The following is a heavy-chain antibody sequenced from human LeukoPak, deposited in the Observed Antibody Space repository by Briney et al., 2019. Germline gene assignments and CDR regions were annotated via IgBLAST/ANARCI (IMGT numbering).Heavy chain of an antibody. V-gene: IGHV3-30*02. Sequence: PGGSLRLSCAASGFTFSSYGMHWVRQAPGKGLEWVAFIRYDGSNKYYADSVKGRFTISRDNSKNTLYLQMNSLRAEDTAVYYCAKDVQESSYYYDSSGHQPGYWGQGTLVTVSS. J-gene: IGHJ4*02. CDR3: AKDVQESSYYYDSSGHQPGY. CDR2: IRYDGSNK. D-gene: IGHD3-22*01. CDR1: GFTFSSYG.